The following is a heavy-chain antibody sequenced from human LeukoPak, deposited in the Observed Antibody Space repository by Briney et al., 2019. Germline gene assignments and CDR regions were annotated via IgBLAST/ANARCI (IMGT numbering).Heavy chain of an antibody. J-gene: IGHJ1*01. V-gene: IGHV4-34*01. CDR3: ARQTSESIAARRFQH. D-gene: IGHD6-6*01. Sequence: PSETLSLTCAVHGGSFSGAYGSWIRQPPGKGLEWIREINHSGSTNYNPSLKSRAPISVDTSKNQFSLKLSSVTAADTAVYYCARQTSESIAARRFQHWGQGTLVTVSS. CDR2: INHSGST. CDR1: GGSFSGAY.